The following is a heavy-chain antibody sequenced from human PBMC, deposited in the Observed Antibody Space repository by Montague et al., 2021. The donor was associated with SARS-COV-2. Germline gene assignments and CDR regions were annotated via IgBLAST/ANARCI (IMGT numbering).Heavy chain of an antibody. J-gene: IGHJ1*01. Sequence: PALVKPTQTLTLTCTFSGFSLYSKGVCVTWIRQPPGGALESLARIDWDDAKFYNTSLKARLAVSKGASETQVVLKVTDLDPADTATYFCARMECGTVSSEEIWGQGIKVTVSS. D-gene: IGHD1-7*01. CDR3: ARMECGTVSSEEI. CDR1: GFSLYSKGVC. V-gene: IGHV2-70*17. CDR2: IDWDDAK.